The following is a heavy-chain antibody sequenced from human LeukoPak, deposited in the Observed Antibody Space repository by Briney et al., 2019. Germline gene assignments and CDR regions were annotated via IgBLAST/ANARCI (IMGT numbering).Heavy chain of an antibody. CDR3: ARDRDGYNRHLFDY. J-gene: IGHJ4*02. V-gene: IGHV1-46*01. D-gene: IGHD5-24*01. Sequence: ASVKVSCKASGYTFTSYYMHWVRQAPGQGRGWMGVINLSGGSTSYAQKFQGRVTMTRDTSTSTVYMELSSLRSEATAVYYCARDRDGYNRHLFDYWGQGTLVTVSS. CDR1: GYTFTSYY. CDR2: INLSGGST.